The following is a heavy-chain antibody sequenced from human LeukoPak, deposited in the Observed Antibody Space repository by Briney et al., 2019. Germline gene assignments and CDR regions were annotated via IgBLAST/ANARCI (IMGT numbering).Heavy chain of an antibody. J-gene: IGHJ4*02. CDR1: GFTFRNYV. V-gene: IGHV3-30*18. Sequence: PGGSLRLSCAASGFTFRNYVIHWVRQAPGKGLEWVAVISYDGSNKYYADSVKGRFTISRDNSKNTLYLQMNSLRAEDTAVYYCAKDERGYYDSSGGGCHYWGQGTLVTVSS. CDR2: ISYDGSNK. D-gene: IGHD3-22*01. CDR3: AKDERGYYDSSGGGCHY.